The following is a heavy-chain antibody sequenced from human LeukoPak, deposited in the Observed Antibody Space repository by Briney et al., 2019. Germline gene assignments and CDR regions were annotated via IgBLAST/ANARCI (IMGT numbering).Heavy chain of an antibody. J-gene: IGHJ5*02. Sequence: GGSLRLSCTASGFTFGDYTMNWVRQAPGKGLEWVGFIRSKAYGGTTEYAASVKGRFTISRDDSKTIAYLQMNSLKTEDTALYYCTRDRSGYYYNWFDPWGQGTLVTVPP. CDR2: IRSKAYGGTT. CDR3: TRDRSGYYYNWFDP. V-gene: IGHV3-49*04. D-gene: IGHD3-22*01. CDR1: GFTFGDYT.